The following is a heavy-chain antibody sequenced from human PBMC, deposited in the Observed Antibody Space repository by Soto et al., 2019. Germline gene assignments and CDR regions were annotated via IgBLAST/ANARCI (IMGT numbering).Heavy chain of an antibody. CDR3: ARAGDSSGPVALGY. V-gene: IGHV4-30-2*01. D-gene: IGHD3-22*01. CDR2: IYHSGST. J-gene: IGHJ4*02. Sequence: TLSLTCAVSGGSISSGGSSWSWIRQPPGKGLEWIGYIYHSGSTYYNPSLKSRVTISVDRSKNQFSLKLSSVTAADTAVYYCARAGDSSGPVALGYWGQGTLGTVSS. CDR1: GGSISSGGSS.